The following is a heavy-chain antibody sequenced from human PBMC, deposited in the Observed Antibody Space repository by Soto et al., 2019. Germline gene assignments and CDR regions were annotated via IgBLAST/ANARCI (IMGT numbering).Heavy chain of an antibody. J-gene: IGHJ6*02. D-gene: IGHD6-19*01. CDR2: INHSGST. CDR3: ARDRRSGWTPYYYYGMDV. Sequence: QVQLQQWGAGLLKPSETLSLTCAVYGGSFSGYYWSWIRQPPGKGLEWIGEINHSGSTNYNPSLKSRVTISVDTSKNQFSLKLSSVTAADTAVYYCARDRRSGWTPYYYYGMDVWGQGTTVTVSS. V-gene: IGHV4-34*01. CDR1: GGSFSGYY.